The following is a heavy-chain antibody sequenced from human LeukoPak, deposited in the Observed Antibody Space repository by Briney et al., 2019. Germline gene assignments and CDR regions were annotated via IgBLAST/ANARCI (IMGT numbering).Heavy chain of an antibody. V-gene: IGHV4-30-4*08. Sequence: PSETLSLTCTVSGGSISSGDYYWSWIRQPPGKGLEWIGYIYYSGSTYYNPSLKSRATISVDTSKNQFSLKLSSVTAADTAVYYCARMSTSLDYMDVWGKGTTVTVSS. J-gene: IGHJ6*03. CDR2: IYYSGST. CDR1: GGSISSGDYY. CDR3: ARMSTSLDYMDV. D-gene: IGHD2-2*01.